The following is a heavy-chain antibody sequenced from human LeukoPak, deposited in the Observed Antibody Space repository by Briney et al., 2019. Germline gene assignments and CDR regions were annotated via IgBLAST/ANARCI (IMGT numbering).Heavy chain of an antibody. D-gene: IGHD2-2*01. CDR2: IYPGDSDT. CDR3: ARSIGPGCSSTSCFVSFDY. V-gene: IGHV5-51*01. J-gene: IGHJ4*02. Sequence: GESLKISCEGSGYCFTTYWIALVRPMPGKVLGWMGIIYPGDSDTRYSPSFQGQVTISAAKSVRTAYLQWSSLKASDTAMYYCARSIGPGCSSTSCFVSFDYWGQGTLLTVSS. CDR1: GYCFTTYW.